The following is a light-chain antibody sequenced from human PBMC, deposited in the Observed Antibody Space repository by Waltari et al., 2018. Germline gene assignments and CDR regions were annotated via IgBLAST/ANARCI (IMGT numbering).Light chain of an antibody. CDR1: QSVSSSF. CDR2: GTS. V-gene: IGKV3-20*01. CDR3: QQHVSSPWT. J-gene: IGKJ1*01. Sequence: ELVLTQSPGTLSLSPGERATLSCRASQSVSSSFFAWYQQRPGQAPRLLIHGTSSRATGIPDRFSGSGSGTDFTLTISRLEPEDLAVYYCQQHVSSPWTFGQGTKVEIK.